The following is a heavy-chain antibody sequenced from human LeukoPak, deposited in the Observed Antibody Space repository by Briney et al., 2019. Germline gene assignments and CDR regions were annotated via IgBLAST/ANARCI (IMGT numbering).Heavy chain of an antibody. CDR1: GFTFDDYA. V-gene: IGHV3-9*01. Sequence: GGSLRLSCAPSGFTFDDYAMHWVRQAPRKGLEWVSGISWNSGSIGYADSVKGRFTISRDNAKNSLYLQMNSLRAEDTALYYCAKGTDNWNSPLDYWGQGTLVTVSS. D-gene: IGHD1-7*01. CDR3: AKGTDNWNSPLDY. J-gene: IGHJ4*02. CDR2: ISWNSGSI.